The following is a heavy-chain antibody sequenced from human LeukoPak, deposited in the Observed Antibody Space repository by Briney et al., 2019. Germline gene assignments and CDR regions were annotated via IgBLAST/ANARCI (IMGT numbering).Heavy chain of an antibody. J-gene: IGHJ4*02. CDR3: AKDVQGVVVVVAATD. CDR1: GFTFSSYA. V-gene: IGHV3-23*01. D-gene: IGHD2-15*01. Sequence: GGSLRLSCAASGFTFSSYAMSWVRQAPGKGLEGVSAISGSGGSTYYADSVKGRFTISRDNSKNTLYLQMNSLRAEDTAVYYCAKDVQGVVVVVAATDWGQGTLVTVSS. CDR2: ISGSGGST.